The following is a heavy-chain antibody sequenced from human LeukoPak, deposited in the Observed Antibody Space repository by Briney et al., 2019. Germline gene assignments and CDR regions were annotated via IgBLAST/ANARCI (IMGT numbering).Heavy chain of an antibody. V-gene: IGHV3-66*01. Sequence: GGSLRLSCAASGLSVSHNYMTWVRQAPGKGLQWVSMIRSDTGTDYADSVKGRFTISRDSSNNTLFLQMNSLRAEDTAVYYCARESNRRLHYYGIDVWGLGTTVTDSS. CDR2: IRSDTGT. D-gene: IGHD2-15*01. CDR1: GLSVSHNY. J-gene: IGHJ6*02. CDR3: ARESNRRLHYYGIDV.